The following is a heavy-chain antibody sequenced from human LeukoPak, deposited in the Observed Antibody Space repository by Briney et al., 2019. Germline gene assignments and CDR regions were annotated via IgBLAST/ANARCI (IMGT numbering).Heavy chain of an antibody. J-gene: IGHJ4*02. CDR1: GFTFSSYE. CDR3: AKDSGTGRVVATIGSDY. V-gene: IGHV3-30*02. D-gene: IGHD5-24*01. CDR2: IRYDGSYK. Sequence: PGGSLRLSCAASGFTFSSYEMNWVRQAPGKGLEWVAFIRYDGSYKYYADSVKGRFTISRDNSKNTLYLQMNSLRPEDAALYYCAKDSGTGRVVATIGSDYWGQGTLVTVSS.